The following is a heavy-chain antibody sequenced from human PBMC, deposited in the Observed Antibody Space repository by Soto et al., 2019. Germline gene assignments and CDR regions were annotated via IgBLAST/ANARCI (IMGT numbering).Heavy chain of an antibody. CDR3: TKRRNVLRFLEWSSGMEV. CDR1: GFTFSNYG. V-gene: IGHV3-30*18. D-gene: IGHD3-3*01. Sequence: GGSLRLSCVASGFTFSNYGMHWVRQAPGKGLEWVAFISDDGSNKYYADSMRGRFTMSRDNSKRTLYLQMSSLRVEDTAVYYCTKRRNVLRFLEWSSGMEVWGQGTTVTVSS. CDR2: ISDDGSNK. J-gene: IGHJ6*02.